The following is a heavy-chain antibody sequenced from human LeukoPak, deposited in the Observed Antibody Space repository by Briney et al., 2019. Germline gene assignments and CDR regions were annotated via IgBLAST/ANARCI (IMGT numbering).Heavy chain of an antibody. D-gene: IGHD6-19*01. CDR1: GFTFSSYA. V-gene: IGHV3-30-3*01. Sequence: GGSLRLSCAASGFTFSSYAMHWVRQAPGKGLEWVALISYDGSNKYYADSVKGRFTISRDNSKNTLYLQMNSLRAQDTAVYYCARDGIAVAGRSGAYVSWWGQGTLVTVSS. CDR3: ARDGIAVAGRSGAYVSW. J-gene: IGHJ4*02. CDR2: ISYDGSNK.